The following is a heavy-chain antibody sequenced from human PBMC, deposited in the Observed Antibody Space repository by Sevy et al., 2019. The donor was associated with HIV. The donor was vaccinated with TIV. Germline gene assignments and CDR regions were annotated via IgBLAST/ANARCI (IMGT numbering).Heavy chain of an antibody. D-gene: IGHD5-12*01. CDR3: AREAGGYDYDYGMDA. J-gene: IGHJ6*02. V-gene: IGHV4-39*02. CDR1: GGTIVSSGHY. CDR2: IYYNGHT. Sequence: SETLSLTCSVSGGTIVSSGHYWGWIRQTPGKGLEWIGSIYYNGHTYYNPSLNSRLTISIDTSKNQLSLNLSAVTAADTVIYCWAREAGGYDYDYGMDAWGQGTTVTVSS.